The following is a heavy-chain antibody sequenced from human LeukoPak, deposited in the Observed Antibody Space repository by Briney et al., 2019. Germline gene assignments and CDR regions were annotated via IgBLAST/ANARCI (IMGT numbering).Heavy chain of an antibody. V-gene: IGHV3-21*04. CDR3: AKDISGNLFAGFDY. CDR2: ISSSSSYI. CDR1: GFTFSSYS. J-gene: IGHJ4*02. D-gene: IGHD3-3*02. Sequence: SGGSLRLSCAASGFTFSSYSMNWVRQAPGKGLEWVSSISSSSSYIYYADSVKGRFTISRDNAKNSLYLQMNSLRAEDTALYYFAKDISGNLFAGFDYWGQGTLVTVSS.